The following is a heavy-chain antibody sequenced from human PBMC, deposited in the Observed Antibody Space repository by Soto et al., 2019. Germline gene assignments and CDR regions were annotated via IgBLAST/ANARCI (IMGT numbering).Heavy chain of an antibody. D-gene: IGHD3-16*02. CDR1: GGSSSSGGYY. Sequence: QVQLQESGPGLVKPSQTLSLTCTVSGGSSSSGGYYWSWIRQHPGKGLEWIGYIYYSGSTYYNPSLKSRVTISVDTSKNQFSLKLSSVTAADTAVYYCARGRSDYIWGSYRFGGWFDPWGQGTLVTVSS. CDR3: ARGRSDYIWGSYRFGGWFDP. V-gene: IGHV4-31*03. J-gene: IGHJ5*02. CDR2: IYYSGST.